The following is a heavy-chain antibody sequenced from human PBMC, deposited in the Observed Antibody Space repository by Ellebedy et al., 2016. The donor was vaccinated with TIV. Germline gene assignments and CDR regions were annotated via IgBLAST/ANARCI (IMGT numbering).Heavy chain of an antibody. D-gene: IGHD5-12*01. V-gene: IGHV1-46*01. CDR2: IHPSGGST. CDR3: ARVLVATSNYGMDV. CDR1: GYTFTGYY. J-gene: IGHJ6*02. Sequence: AASVMVSCKASGYTFTGYYFFWVRQSPGQGLEWMGTIHPSGGSTNYAQNFQGRVTMTRDTSTSTVYMELSSLRSEDTAIYYCARVLVATSNYGMDVWGQGTTVTVSS.